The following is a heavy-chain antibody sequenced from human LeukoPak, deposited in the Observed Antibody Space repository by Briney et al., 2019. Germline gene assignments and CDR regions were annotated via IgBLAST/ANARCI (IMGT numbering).Heavy chain of an antibody. CDR1: GGSLSGYY. Sequence: SETLSLTCAVYGGSLSGYYWSWIRQPPGKGLEWIGEINHSGSTNYNPSLKSRVTISVDTSKNQFSLKLSSVTAADTAVYYCARGVRRGYCSGGSCRNKYYFDYWGQGTLVTVSS. D-gene: IGHD2-15*01. V-gene: IGHV4-34*01. CDR2: INHSGST. J-gene: IGHJ4*02. CDR3: ARGVRRGYCSGGSCRNKYYFDY.